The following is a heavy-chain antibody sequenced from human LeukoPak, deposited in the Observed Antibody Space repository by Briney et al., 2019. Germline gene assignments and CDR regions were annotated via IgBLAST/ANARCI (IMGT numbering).Heavy chain of an antibody. D-gene: IGHD5/OR15-5a*01. CDR3: AKTRSTNPDDAFDI. CDR1: GFTVSRKY. CDR2: LYTDGKT. J-gene: IGHJ3*02. V-gene: IGHV3-53*01. Sequence: PGGSLRLSCAASGFTVSRKYMAGVRQAPGKGLEWVSTLYTDGKTYYTDSVEGRFTISRDEFQNTLDLQMNFLRAEDTAVYYCAKTRSTNPDDAFDIWGHGTLVTVSS.